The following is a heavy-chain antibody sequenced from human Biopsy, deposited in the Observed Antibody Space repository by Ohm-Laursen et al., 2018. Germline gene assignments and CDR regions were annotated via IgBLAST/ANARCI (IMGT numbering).Heavy chain of an antibody. CDR1: GDSFISYA. CDR3: ARGEGSSWFDP. CDR2: IIPIPNVA. D-gene: IGHD1-26*01. Sequence: SVKVSCKASGDSFISYAIGWVRPAPGQGLGWMGGIIPIPNVATYAQKFQGRITITADESTSTAYMELSSLTSDDTAVYFCARGEGSSWFDPWGHGTLVTVSS. J-gene: IGHJ5*02. V-gene: IGHV1-69*10.